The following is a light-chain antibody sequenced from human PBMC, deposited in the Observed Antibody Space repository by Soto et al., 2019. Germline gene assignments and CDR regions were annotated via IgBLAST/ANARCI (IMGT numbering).Light chain of an antibody. J-gene: IGKJ3*01. CDR2: GVA. CDR3: HQYHSSPFT. CDR1: EDIKSY. Sequence: DIQMTQSPSSLSASVGDRVTITCRASEDIKSYLAWFQQKPGKAPKPLIYGVATLQSGVPSKFSGSGYGTDFTLTISRLQPEDFATYYCHQYHSSPFTFGPGTKVEIK. V-gene: IGKV1-16*02.